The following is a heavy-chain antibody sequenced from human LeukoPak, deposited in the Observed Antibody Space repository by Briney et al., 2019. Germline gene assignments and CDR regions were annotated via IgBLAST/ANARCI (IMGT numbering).Heavy chain of an antibody. V-gene: IGHV7-4-1*02. J-gene: IGHJ5*02. Sequence: GASVKVSCKASGYTFTSYAMNWVRQAPGQGLEWMGWINTNTGNPTYAQGFTGRLVFSLDTSVSTAYLQISSLKAEDTAVYYCARGVFFYSSSRENCFDPWGQGTLVTVSS. CDR1: GYTFTSYA. CDR2: INTNTGNP. CDR3: ARGVFFYSSSRENCFDP. D-gene: IGHD6-13*01.